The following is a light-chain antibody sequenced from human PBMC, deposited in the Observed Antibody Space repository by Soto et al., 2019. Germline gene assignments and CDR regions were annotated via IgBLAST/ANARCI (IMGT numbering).Light chain of an antibody. CDR3: SSYTSSSTLYV. CDR1: SSDVGGYNY. J-gene: IGLJ1*01. Sequence: QSALTQAASVSGSPGQSITISCTGTSSDVGGYNYVSWYQQHPGKAPKLMIYDVSNRPSGVSNRFSGSKSGNTASLTISGLQAEDEAEYYCSSYTSSSTLYVFGTGTKLTVL. V-gene: IGLV2-14*01. CDR2: DVS.